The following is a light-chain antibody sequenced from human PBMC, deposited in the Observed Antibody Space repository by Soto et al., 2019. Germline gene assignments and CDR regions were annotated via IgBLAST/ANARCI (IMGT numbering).Light chain of an antibody. CDR1: SSNIGAGYD. CDR2: GNI. V-gene: IGLV1-40*01. CDR3: QSYDSGLGAVV. J-gene: IGLJ2*01. Sequence: QSVLTQPPSVSGAPGQRVTISCTGSSSNIGAGYDVHWYQQLPGTAPKLLISGNINRPSGVPDRFSGSKSGTSASLAITGLQAEDEADYYCQSYDSGLGAVVFGGGTQLTVL.